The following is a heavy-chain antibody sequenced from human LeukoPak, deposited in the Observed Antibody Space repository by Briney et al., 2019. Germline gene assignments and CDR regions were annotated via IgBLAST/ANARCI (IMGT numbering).Heavy chain of an antibody. J-gene: IGHJ1*01. Sequence: GGSLRLSCAASGFTFSSYAMHWVRQAPGKGLEWVAVISYDGSNKYYADSVKGRFTISRDDSKNTLYLQMNSLRAEDTAVYYCARPTSQWELLLLFQHWGQGTLVTVSS. V-gene: IGHV3-30-3*01. CDR3: ARPTSQWELLLLFQH. CDR1: GFTFSSYA. D-gene: IGHD1-26*01. CDR2: ISYDGSNK.